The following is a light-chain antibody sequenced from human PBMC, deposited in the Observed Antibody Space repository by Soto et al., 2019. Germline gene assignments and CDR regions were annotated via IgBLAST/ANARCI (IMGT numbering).Light chain of an antibody. CDR2: EVS. V-gene: IGLV2-14*01. CDR1: SSDVGGYNY. J-gene: IGLJ2*01. CDR3: SSYTSSSTPHVV. Sequence: QSVLTQPASMSGSPGQSITISCTGTSSDVGGYNYVSWYQQHPGKAPKLMIYEVSNRPSGVSNRFSGSKSGNTASLTISGLQAEDEADYYCSSYTSSSTPHVVFGGGTKVTVL.